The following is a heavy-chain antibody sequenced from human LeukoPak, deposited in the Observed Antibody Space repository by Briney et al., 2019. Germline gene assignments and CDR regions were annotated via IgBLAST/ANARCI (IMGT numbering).Heavy chain of an antibody. V-gene: IGHV3-48*04. J-gene: IGHJ4*02. CDR2: ISSSSSTI. D-gene: IGHD5-24*01. Sequence: PGGSLRLSCAASGFTFSSYSMNWVRQAPGKGLEWVSYISSSSSTIYYADSVKGRFTISRDNAKNSLYLQMNSLRAEDTAVYYCARAYYGDGYVPPDYWGQGTLVTVSS. CDR3: ARAYYGDGYVPPDY. CDR1: GFTFSSYS.